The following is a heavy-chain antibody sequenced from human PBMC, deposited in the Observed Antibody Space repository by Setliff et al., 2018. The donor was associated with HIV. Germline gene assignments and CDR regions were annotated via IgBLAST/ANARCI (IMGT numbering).Heavy chain of an antibody. CDR1: GFTVSSYA. J-gene: IGHJ4*02. D-gene: IGHD4-17*01. CDR2: ISGSGGST. V-gene: IGHV3-23*01. CDR3: ARDAYGGQIDY. Sequence: AGGSLRLSCAASGFTVSSYAMSSVRQAPGKGLEWVSAISGSGGSTYYADSVKGRFTISRDNSKNTLYLQMNSLRAEDTAVYYCARDAYGGQIDYWGQGTLVTVSS.